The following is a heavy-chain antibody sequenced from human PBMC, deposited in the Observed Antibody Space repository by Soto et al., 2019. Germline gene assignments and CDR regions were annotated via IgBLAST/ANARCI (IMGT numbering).Heavy chain of an antibody. CDR2: IVVGSGNT. V-gene: IGHV1-58*02. D-gene: IGHD5-12*01. Sequence: ASVKVSCKASGFTFTSSSMQWVRQARGQRLEWIGWIVVGSGNTNYAQKFQERVTITRDMSTSTAYMELSSLRSEDTAVYYCAADTGYSGLDAFDIWGQGTMVTVSS. CDR1: GFTFTSSS. CDR3: AADTGYSGLDAFDI. J-gene: IGHJ3*02.